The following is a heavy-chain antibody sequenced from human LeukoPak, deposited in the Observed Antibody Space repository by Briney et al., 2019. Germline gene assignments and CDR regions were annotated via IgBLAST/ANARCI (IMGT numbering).Heavy chain of an antibody. J-gene: IGHJ4*02. D-gene: IGHD3-3*01. CDR2: ISGSGGST. Sequence: GGSLRLSCAASGFTFSSYAMSWVRQAPGKGLEWVSAISGSGGSTYYADSVKGRFTISRDNSKNTLYLQMNSLRAEDTAVYYCAKEPLPPYDFWSGYWDYWGQGTLVTVSS. V-gene: IGHV3-23*01. CDR1: GFTFSSYA. CDR3: AKEPLPPYDFWSGYWDY.